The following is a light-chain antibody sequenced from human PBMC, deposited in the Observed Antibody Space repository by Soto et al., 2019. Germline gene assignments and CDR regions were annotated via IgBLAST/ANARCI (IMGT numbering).Light chain of an antibody. Sequence: QSVLTQPASVSGSLGQSITISCTGTSSDVGSYNLVSRYQQHPGKAPKLLIYEVTNRPSGVSDRFSGSKSGNTASLTISGLQAEDEANYYCNSYTTLSNRVFGTGTKVTVL. CDR2: EVT. CDR1: SSDVGSYNL. CDR3: NSYTTLSNRV. J-gene: IGLJ1*01. V-gene: IGLV2-14*02.